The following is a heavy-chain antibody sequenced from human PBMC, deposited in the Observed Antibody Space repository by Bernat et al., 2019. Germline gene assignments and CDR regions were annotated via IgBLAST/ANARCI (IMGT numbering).Heavy chain of an antibody. CDR1: GFIFGDYA. V-gene: IGHV3-49*03. J-gene: IGHJ4*02. CDR3: TRDEYGSGSVAFDY. D-gene: IGHD3-10*01. Sequence: DVQLVESGGGLVQPGRSLRLSCTPSGFIFGDYAMSWFRQAPGKGLEWVGFIRNKAYGGTTDYAASVKGRFTISRDDSKSIAYLQINSLKTEDTAVYYCTRDEYGSGSVAFDYWGQGTLVTVSS. CDR2: IRNKAYGGTT.